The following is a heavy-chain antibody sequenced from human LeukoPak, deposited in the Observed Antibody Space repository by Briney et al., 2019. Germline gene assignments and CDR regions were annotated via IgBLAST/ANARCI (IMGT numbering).Heavy chain of an antibody. CDR3: ARDVIRPWYDSSGYPDY. V-gene: IGHV3-66*01. CDR1: GFTVSSNY. Sequence: PGGSLRLSCAASGFTVSSNYMSWVRQAPGKGLEWVSVIYSGGSTYYADSVKGRFTISRDNSKNALYLQMNSLRAEDTAVYYCARDVIRPWYDSSGYPDYWGQGTLVTVSS. J-gene: IGHJ4*02. CDR2: IYSGGST. D-gene: IGHD3-22*01.